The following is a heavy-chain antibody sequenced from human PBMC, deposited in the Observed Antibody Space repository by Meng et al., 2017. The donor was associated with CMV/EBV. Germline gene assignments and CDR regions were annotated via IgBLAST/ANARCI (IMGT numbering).Heavy chain of an antibody. CDR3: AKFYDTTGGYYYYGMDV. D-gene: IGHD3-22*01. V-gene: IGHV3-23*01. J-gene: IGHJ6*02. CDR2: ISGSGGST. CDR1: GFTFSSYA. Sequence: GESLKISCAASGFTFSSYAMSWVRQAPGKGLEWVSAISGSGGSTYYADSVKGRFTISRDNSKNTLYLQMNSLRAEDTAVCYCAKFYDTTGGYYYYGMDVWGQGTTVTVSS.